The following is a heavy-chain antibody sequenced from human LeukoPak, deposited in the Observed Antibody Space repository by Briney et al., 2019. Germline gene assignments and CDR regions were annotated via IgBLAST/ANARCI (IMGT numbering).Heavy chain of an antibody. J-gene: IGHJ3*02. V-gene: IGHV3-30*02. Sequence: VGSLRLSCAPSGFTFSSYGMHWVRQAPGKGLGWVAFIRYDGSNKYYADSVKGRFTISRDNSKNTLYQQMNSLRAEDTAVYYCAKLRGIFFEWSPHDAFDIWGQGTMVTVSS. CDR3: AKLRGIFFEWSPHDAFDI. CDR1: GFTFSSYG. D-gene: IGHD3-3*01. CDR2: IRYDGSNK.